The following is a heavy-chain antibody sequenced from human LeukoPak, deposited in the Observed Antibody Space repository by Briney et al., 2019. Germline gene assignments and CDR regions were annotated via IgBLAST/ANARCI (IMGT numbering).Heavy chain of an antibody. J-gene: IGHJ3*02. CDR2: INTSGGST. CDR3: ARELVGAVKGAFDI. Sequence: AAVKVSCRASGYTFTSYYMHWVRQAPGQGLEWMGLINTSGGSTSYAQKFQGRVTMTRDTSTSTVYMELSSLRSEDTAVYYCARELVGAVKGAFDIWGQGTMVTVSS. CDR1: GYTFTSYY. D-gene: IGHD1-26*01. V-gene: IGHV1-46*01.